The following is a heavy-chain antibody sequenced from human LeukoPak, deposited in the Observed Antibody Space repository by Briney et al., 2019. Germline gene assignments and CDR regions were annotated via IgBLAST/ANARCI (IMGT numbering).Heavy chain of an antibody. CDR1: GGSFSGYY. V-gene: IGHV4-34*01. J-gene: IGHJ4*02. Sequence: SETLSLTCAVYGGSFSGYYWSWIRQPPGKGLEWIGEINHSGSTNYNPSLKSRVTISVDTSKNQFSLKLSFVTAADTAVYYCARRPYSGSPYDYWGQGTLVTVSS. CDR2: INHSGST. CDR3: ARRPYSGSPYDY. D-gene: IGHD1-26*01.